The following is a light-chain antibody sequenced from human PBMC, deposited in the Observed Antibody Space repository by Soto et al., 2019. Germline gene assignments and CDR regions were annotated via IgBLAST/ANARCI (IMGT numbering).Light chain of an antibody. V-gene: IGKV3-11*01. CDR3: QQRGNWPPVT. J-gene: IGKJ4*01. Sequence: EIVLTQSPATLSLSPGERATLSCRASQNIGSNLAWYRQTRGQAPRLLIYAASNRATGIPARFSGSGSGTDFTLTISSLEPEDFAVYYCQQRGNWPPVTFGGGTKVEIK. CDR2: AAS. CDR1: QNIGSN.